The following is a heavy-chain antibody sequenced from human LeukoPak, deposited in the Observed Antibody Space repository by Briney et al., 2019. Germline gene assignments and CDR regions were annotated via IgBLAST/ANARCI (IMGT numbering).Heavy chain of an antibody. V-gene: IGHV4-61*01. J-gene: IGHJ4*02. D-gene: IGHD4-17*01. Sequence: SETLSLTCTVSGGSVSSGNYYWSWIRQPPGKGLEWIGYIYYSGSTNYNPSLKSRVSISVDTSKNQFSLKLSSVTAADTAVYYCARTGSTVTMLYPFDHWGQGTLVTVSS. CDR3: ARTGSTVTMLYPFDH. CDR2: IYYSGST. CDR1: GGSVSSGNYY.